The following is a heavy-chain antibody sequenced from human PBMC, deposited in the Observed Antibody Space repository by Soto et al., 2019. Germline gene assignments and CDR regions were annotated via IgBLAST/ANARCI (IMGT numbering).Heavy chain of an antibody. J-gene: IGHJ5*02. CDR1: GFTFSSYA. V-gene: IGHV3-23*01. Sequence: GGSLRLSCAASGFTFSSYAMSWVRQAPGKGLEWVSLISSSGGSTYYADSVTGRFTISRDNSKNTLYLQMNSLRAEDTAVYFCAKSTVNWFDPWGQGTLVTVSS. CDR2: ISSSGGST. CDR3: AKSTVNWFDP.